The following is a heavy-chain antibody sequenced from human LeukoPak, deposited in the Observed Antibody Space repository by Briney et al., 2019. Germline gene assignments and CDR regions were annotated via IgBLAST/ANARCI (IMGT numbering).Heavy chain of an antibody. Sequence: GSLSPPWGALGFPFCELWDSLGRPGPGEGLEWVANIKEDGSEKYYVDSVKGRFTISRDNARNSLYLQMNSLRAEDTAVYYCASGRQLGYWGQGTLVTVSS. D-gene: IGHD6-13*01. CDR2: IKEDGSEK. J-gene: IGHJ4*02. CDR3: ASGRQLGY. V-gene: IGHV3-7*01. CDR1: GFPFCELW.